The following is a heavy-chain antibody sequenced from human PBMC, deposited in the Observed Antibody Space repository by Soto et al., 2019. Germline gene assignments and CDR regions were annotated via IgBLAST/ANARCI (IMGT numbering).Heavy chain of an antibody. V-gene: IGHV1-18*01. Sequence: ASVKVSCKASGYTFTSYGISWVRQAPGQGLEWMGWISAYNGNTNYAQKLQGRVTMTTDTSTSKAYMELRSLRSDDTAVYYCAGDLEGVSSGWYVGWFDPWGQGTLVTVSS. CDR3: AGDLEGVSSGWYVGWFDP. CDR2: ISAYNGNT. J-gene: IGHJ5*02. CDR1: GYTFTSYG. D-gene: IGHD6-19*01.